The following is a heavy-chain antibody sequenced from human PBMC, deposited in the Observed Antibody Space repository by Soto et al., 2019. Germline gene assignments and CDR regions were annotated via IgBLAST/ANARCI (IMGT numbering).Heavy chain of an antibody. CDR2: IYTSGST. Sequence: SETLSLTCTVSGGSISSYYWSWIRQPAGKGLEWIGRIYTSGSTNYNPSLKSRVTMSVDTSKNQFSLKLSSVTAADTAVYYCARVMPSSGWYYFDYWGQGTLVTVSS. J-gene: IGHJ4*02. D-gene: IGHD6-19*01. V-gene: IGHV4-4*07. CDR3: ARVMPSSGWYYFDY. CDR1: GGSISSYY.